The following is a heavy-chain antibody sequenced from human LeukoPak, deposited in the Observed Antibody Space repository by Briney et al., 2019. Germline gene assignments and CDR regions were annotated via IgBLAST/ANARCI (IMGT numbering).Heavy chain of an antibody. Sequence: SETLSLTCTVSGGSISSYYWSSIRQPPGKGLEWIGYIYYSGSTNYNPSLKSRVTISVDTSKNQFSLKLSSVTAADTAVYYCARYSGSWFDPWGQGTLVTVSS. CDR3: ARYSGSWFDP. CDR1: GGSISSYY. D-gene: IGHD1-26*01. J-gene: IGHJ5*02. V-gene: IGHV4-59*01. CDR2: IYYSGST.